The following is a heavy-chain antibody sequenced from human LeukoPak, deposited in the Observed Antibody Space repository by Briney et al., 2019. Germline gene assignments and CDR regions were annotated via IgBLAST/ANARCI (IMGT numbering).Heavy chain of an antibody. CDR1: GFTFDDYA. Sequence: GGSLRLSCAASGFTFDDYAMHWVRQAPGKGLEWVSGISWNSGSIGHADSVKGRFTISRDNAKNSLYLQMNSLRAEDTALYYCAKDLGGRYCSGGSCLDPYYYYGMDVWGQGTTVTVSS. D-gene: IGHD2-15*01. CDR3: AKDLGGRYCSGGSCLDPYYYYGMDV. CDR2: ISWNSGSI. J-gene: IGHJ6*02. V-gene: IGHV3-9*01.